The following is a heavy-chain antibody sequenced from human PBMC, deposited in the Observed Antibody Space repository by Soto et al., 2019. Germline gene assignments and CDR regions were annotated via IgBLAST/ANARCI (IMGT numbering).Heavy chain of an antibody. J-gene: IGHJ4*02. CDR1: GFTFTDAW. D-gene: IGHD3-22*01. CDR2: IKSKSAGGTT. CDR3: TTEWYYYDNTSY. Sequence: LRLSCVASGFTFTDAWMSWVRQAPGKGLECVARIKSKSAGGTTDYASPVKGRFTISRDDSKNTLYLQMNSLKAEDTGLYYCTTEWYYYDNTSYWGQGTLVTVSS. V-gene: IGHV3-15*01.